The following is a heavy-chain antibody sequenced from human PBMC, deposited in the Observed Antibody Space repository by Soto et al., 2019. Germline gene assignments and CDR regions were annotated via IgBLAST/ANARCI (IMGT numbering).Heavy chain of an antibody. CDR1: GFTFSSYW. Sequence: GGSLRLSCAASGFTFSSYWMHWVRQAPGKGLVWVSRINSDGSSTSYADSVKGRFTISRDNAKNTLYLQMNSLRAEDTAVYYCARDQWPYYYDSSGPLGANWFDPWGQGTLVTVSS. J-gene: IGHJ5*02. D-gene: IGHD3-22*01. CDR2: INSDGSST. V-gene: IGHV3-74*01. CDR3: ARDQWPYYYDSSGPLGANWFDP.